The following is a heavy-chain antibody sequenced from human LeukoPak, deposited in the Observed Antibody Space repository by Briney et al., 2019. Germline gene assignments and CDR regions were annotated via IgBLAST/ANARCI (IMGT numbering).Heavy chain of an antibody. CDR2: IIPIFGTA. Sequence: SMKVSCKASGGTFSSYAISWVRQAPGQGLEWMGGIIPIFGTANYAQKFQGRVTITADESTSTAYMELSSLRSEDTAVYYCARGRWEATNAFDIWGQGTMVTVSS. CDR3: ARGRWEATNAFDI. D-gene: IGHD1-26*01. J-gene: IGHJ3*02. V-gene: IGHV1-69*13. CDR1: GGTFSSYA.